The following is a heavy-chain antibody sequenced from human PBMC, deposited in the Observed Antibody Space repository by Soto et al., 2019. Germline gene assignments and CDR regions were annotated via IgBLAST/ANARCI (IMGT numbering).Heavy chain of an antibody. J-gene: IGHJ4*02. CDR1: GYTLTELS. D-gene: IGHD3-22*01. CDR3: ATARSDVDYYDSSGYYYFDY. CDR2: FDPEDGET. Sequence: ASVKVSCKVSGYTLTELSMHWVRQAPGKGLEWMGGFDPEDGETIYAQKFQGRVTMTEDTSTDTAYMELSSLRSEDTAVYYCATARSDVDYYDSSGYYYFDYWGQGTLVTVSS. V-gene: IGHV1-24*01.